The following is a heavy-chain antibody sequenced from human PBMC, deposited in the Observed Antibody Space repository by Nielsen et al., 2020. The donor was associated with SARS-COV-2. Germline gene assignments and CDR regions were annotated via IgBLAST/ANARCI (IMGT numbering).Heavy chain of an antibody. J-gene: IGHJ4*02. CDR2: INHSGST. V-gene: IGHV4-34*01. CDR3: ARLRPGMYYFDY. D-gene: IGHD6-6*01. Sequence: SETLSLTCTVSGGSISSYYWSWIRQPPGKGLEWIGEINHSGSTNYNPSLKSRVTISVDTSKNQFSLKLSSVTAADTAVYYCARLRPGMYYFDYWGQGTLVTVSS. CDR1: GGSISSYY.